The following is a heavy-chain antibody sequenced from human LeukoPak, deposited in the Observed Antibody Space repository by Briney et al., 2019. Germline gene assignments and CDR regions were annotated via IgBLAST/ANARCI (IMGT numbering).Heavy chain of an antibody. J-gene: IGHJ3*02. V-gene: IGHV3-33*06. CDR3: AKVGPGIAAAGTHFGAFDI. D-gene: IGHD6-13*01. Sequence: GGSLRLSCAASGFTFSSYGMHWVRQAPGKGLEWVAVIWYDGSNKYYADSVKGRFTISRDNSKNTLYLQMNSLRAEDTAVYYCAKVGPGIAAAGTHFGAFDIWGNGTMVTVSS. CDR2: IWYDGSNK. CDR1: GFTFSSYG.